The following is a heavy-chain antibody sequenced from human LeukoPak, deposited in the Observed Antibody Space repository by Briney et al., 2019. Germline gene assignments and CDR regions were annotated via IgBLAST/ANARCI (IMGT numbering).Heavy chain of an antibody. D-gene: IGHD2-15*01. CDR3: ARGNSRLLGGCLDY. J-gene: IGHJ4*02. CDR1: GFTVSSNY. Sequence: PGGSLRLSCAASGFTVSSNYMSWVRQAPGKGLEWVSVIYSGGSTYYADSVKGRFTISRDNSKNTLYLQMNSLRAEDTAVYYCARGNSRLLGGCLDYWGQGTLVTVSS. CDR2: IYSGGST. V-gene: IGHV3-53*01.